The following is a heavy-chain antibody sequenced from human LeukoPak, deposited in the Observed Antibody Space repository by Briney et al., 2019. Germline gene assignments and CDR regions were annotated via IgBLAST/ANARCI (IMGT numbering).Heavy chain of an antibody. Sequence: PSETLSLTCTVSGGSISSGGYYWSWIRQHPGKGLEWIGYIYYSGSTYYNPSLKSRVTISVDTSKNQFSLKLSSVIAADTAVYYCAREGGYDDYYYGMDVWGQGTTVTVSS. CDR2: IYYSGST. CDR1: GGSISSGGYY. V-gene: IGHV4-31*03. J-gene: IGHJ6*02. CDR3: AREGGYDDYYYGMDV. D-gene: IGHD5-12*01.